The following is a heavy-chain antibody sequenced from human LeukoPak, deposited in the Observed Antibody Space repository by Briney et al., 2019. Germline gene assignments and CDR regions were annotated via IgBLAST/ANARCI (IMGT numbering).Heavy chain of an antibody. J-gene: IGHJ4*02. CDR2: IWYDGSNK. Sequence: GGSLRLSCAASGFTFSSYGMHRVRQAPGKGLEWVAVIWYDGSNKYYADSVKGRFTISRDNSKNTLYLQMNSLRAEDTAVYYCARGSALRYFDDWGQGTLVTVSS. CDR1: GFTFSSYG. CDR3: ARGSALRYFDD. V-gene: IGHV3-33*01.